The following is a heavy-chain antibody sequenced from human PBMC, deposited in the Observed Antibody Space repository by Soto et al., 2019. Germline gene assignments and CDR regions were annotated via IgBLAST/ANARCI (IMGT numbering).Heavy chain of an antibody. CDR2: MNPYSGNT. Sequence: ASVKVSCKASGYTFTTYDISWVRQATGQGLEWMGWMNPYSGNTGYARKFQGRVTVTRSTSISTVYMELSGLRPDDTAVYYCARRKERSGPHYFDYWGQGSQVTVSS. J-gene: IGHJ4*02. CDR3: ARRKERSGPHYFDY. D-gene: IGHD6-25*01. CDR1: GYTFTTYD. V-gene: IGHV1-8*01.